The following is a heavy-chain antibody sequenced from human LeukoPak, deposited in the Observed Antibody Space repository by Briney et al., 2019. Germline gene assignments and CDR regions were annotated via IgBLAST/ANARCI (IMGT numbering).Heavy chain of an antibody. Sequence: GGSLRLSCAASGFTFSSYAMHWVRQAPGKGLEWVAVISYDGSNKYYADSVKGRFTISRDNSKDTLYLQMNSLRAEDTAVYYCARTIAAAGATYFDYWGQGTLVTVSS. CDR1: GFTFSSYA. J-gene: IGHJ4*02. V-gene: IGHV3-30-3*01. CDR3: ARTIAAAGATYFDY. D-gene: IGHD6-13*01. CDR2: ISYDGSNK.